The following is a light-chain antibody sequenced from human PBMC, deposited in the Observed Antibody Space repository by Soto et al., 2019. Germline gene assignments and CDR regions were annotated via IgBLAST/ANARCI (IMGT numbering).Light chain of an antibody. CDR2: GAS. J-gene: IGKJ1*01. Sequence: EIVLTQSPGTPSLSPGERATLSCRASQSVSSSYLAWYQQKPGQAPRLLIYGASSRATGIPDRFSGSGSGTDFTLTISRLEPEDFAVYYCQRYGSSPQTFGQGTKV. V-gene: IGKV3-20*01. CDR1: QSVSSSY. CDR3: QRYGSSPQT.